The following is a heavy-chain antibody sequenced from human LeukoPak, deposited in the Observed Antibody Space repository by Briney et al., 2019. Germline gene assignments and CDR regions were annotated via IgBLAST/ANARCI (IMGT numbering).Heavy chain of an antibody. CDR1: GFTFSSYG. CDR3: AKVPRYCSSTSCPDFDY. J-gene: IGHJ4*02. V-gene: IGHV3-30*18. D-gene: IGHD2-2*01. Sequence: GGSLRLSCAASGFTFSSYGMHWVRQAPGKGLEWVAVISYDGSDKNYADSVKGRFTISRDTSNTRVYLQMNSLRAEATAVYYSAKVPRYCSSTSCPDFDYWGQGTLVTVSS. CDR2: ISYDGSDK.